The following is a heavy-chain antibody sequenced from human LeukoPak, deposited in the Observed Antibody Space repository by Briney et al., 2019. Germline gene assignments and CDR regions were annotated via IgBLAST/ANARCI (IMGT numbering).Heavy chain of an antibody. J-gene: IGHJ5*02. CDR1: GYTFTGYY. CDR2: INPNSGGT. V-gene: IGHV1-2*02. CDR3: ARVTYYGSDSNWFDP. D-gene: IGHD3-10*01. Sequence: GASVKVSCKASGYTFTGYYMHWVRQAPGQGLEWMGWINPNSGGTNYAQKFQGRVTMTRDTSISTAYMELSRLRSDDTAVYYCARVTYYGSDSNWFDPWGQRTLVTVSS.